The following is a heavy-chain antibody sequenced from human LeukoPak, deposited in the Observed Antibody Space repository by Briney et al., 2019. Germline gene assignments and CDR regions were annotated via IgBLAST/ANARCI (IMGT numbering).Heavy chain of an antibody. V-gene: IGHV4-4*07. Sequence: KPSETLSLTCTVSGGSISSYYWSWIRQPAGKGLEWIGRMYTSGSTNDNPSLKSRVTMSVDTSKNQFSLKLSSVTAADTAVYYCARDLGNTWGYYHMDVWGKGTTVTVSS. CDR1: GGSISSYY. J-gene: IGHJ6*03. D-gene: IGHD1-26*01. CDR3: ARDLGNTWGYYHMDV. CDR2: MYTSGST.